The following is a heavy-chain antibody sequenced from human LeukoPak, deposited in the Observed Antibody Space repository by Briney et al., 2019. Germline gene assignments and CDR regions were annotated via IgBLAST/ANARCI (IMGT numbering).Heavy chain of an antibody. CDR3: ARRCSGGSCDGYDAFDI. V-gene: IGHV1-8*03. Sequence: ASVKVSCKASGYTFTSYDINWVRQATGQGLEWMGWMNPNSGNTGYAQKFPGRVTITRNTSISTAYMELSSLRSEDTAVYYCARRCSGGSCDGYDAFDIWGQGTMVTVSS. J-gene: IGHJ3*02. CDR2: MNPNSGNT. D-gene: IGHD2-15*01. CDR1: GYTFTSYD.